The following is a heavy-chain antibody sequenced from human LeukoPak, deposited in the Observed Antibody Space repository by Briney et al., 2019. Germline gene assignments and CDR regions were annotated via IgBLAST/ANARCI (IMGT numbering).Heavy chain of an antibody. J-gene: IGHJ3*02. D-gene: IGHD2-21*01. V-gene: IGHV3-23*01. Sequence: GGSLRLSCAASGFTFSSYAMSWVRQAPGKGLEWVSAISGSGGSTYYADSVKGRFTISRGNAKNSLYLQMNSLRAEDTAVYYCARDRVVVIADDAFDIWGQGTMVTVSS. CDR2: ISGSGGST. CDR1: GFTFSSYA. CDR3: ARDRVVVIADDAFDI.